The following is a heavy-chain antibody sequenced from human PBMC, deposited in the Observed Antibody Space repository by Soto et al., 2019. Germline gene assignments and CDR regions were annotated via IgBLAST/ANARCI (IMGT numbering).Heavy chain of an antibody. CDR2: ISWDGGST. CDR1: GFTFDDYT. V-gene: IGHV3-43*01. CDR3: AKDILSGVGVYNDYGMDV. D-gene: IGHD3-10*01. J-gene: IGHJ6*02. Sequence: GGSLRLSCAASGFTFDDYTMHWVRQAPGKGLEWVSLISWDGGSTYYADSVKGRFTISRDNSKNSLYLQMNSLRTEDTALYYCAKDILSGVGVYNDYGMDVWGQGTTVTVSS.